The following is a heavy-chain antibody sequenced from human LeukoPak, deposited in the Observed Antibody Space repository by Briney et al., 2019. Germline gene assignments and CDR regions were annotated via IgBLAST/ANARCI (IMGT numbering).Heavy chain of an antibody. V-gene: IGHV3-21*01. CDR3: AREIARIVSDYYYGMDV. J-gene: IGHJ6*02. CDR2: INSGSSYL. CDR1: GFIFSAYS. D-gene: IGHD1-26*01. Sequence: PGGSLRLSCAASGFIFSAYSMNWVRQAPGKGLEWVSSINSGSSYLYYADSVKGRFTISRDNAKNSLYLQMNSLRAEDTAVYYCAREIARIVSDYYYGMDVWGQGTTVT.